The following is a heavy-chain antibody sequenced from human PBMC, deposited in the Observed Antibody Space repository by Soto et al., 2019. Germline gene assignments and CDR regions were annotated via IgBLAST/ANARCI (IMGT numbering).Heavy chain of an antibody. Sequence: QVQLQESGPILVKPSQTLSLTCTVSTVSISSIYDYWSWIRQSPYKGLGWSGHIYNGGSTYNNPSLTSRVPVSVATSKNRFSLQLRSVTAADTAVYYCARGPSGDKVDYWGQGTLVTV. CDR2: IYNGGST. V-gene: IGHV4-30-4*01. J-gene: IGHJ4*02. CDR3: ARGPSGDKVDY. CDR1: TVSISSIYDY.